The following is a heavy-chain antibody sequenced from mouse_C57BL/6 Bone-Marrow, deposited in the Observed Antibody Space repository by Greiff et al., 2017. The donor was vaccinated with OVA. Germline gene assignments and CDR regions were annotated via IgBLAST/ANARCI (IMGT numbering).Heavy chain of an antibody. CDR1: GYTFTSYW. V-gene: IGHV1-53*01. CDR2: INPSNGGT. J-gene: IGHJ1*03. CDR3: ARIGITTVVAMDFDV. D-gene: IGHD1-1*01. Sequence: QVQLKQPGTELVKPGASVKLSCKASGYTFTSYWMHWVKQRPGQGLEWIGNINPSNGGTNYNEKFKSKATLTVDKSSSTAYMQLSSLTSEDSAVYYCARIGITTVVAMDFDVWGTGTTVTVSS.